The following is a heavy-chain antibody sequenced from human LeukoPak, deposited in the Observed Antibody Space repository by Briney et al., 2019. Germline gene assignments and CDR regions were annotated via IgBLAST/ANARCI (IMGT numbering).Heavy chain of an antibody. D-gene: IGHD2-2*02. V-gene: IGHV3-23*01. CDR2: ISGSGGST. CDR3: SRDHGSSISCYNY. CDR1: GFTFSSYA. J-gene: IGHJ4*02. Sequence: GGSLRLSCAASGFTFSSYAMSRVRQAPGKGLEWVSAISGSGGSTYYADSVKGRFTISRDNSKNTLFLQMNSLRAEDTAVYYCSRDHGSSISCYNYWGQGTLVTVSS.